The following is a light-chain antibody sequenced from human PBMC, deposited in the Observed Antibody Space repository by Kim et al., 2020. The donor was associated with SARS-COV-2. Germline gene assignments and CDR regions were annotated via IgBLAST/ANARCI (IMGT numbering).Light chain of an antibody. CDR1: QSVSTN. Sequence: SPGERATLSCRASQSVSTNLAWYQHKPGQPPRLLIYGASTRATGVPARFSGSGSGTDFTLTVSSLQSEDFAVYYCHQYNDWPPGDTFGQGTKLEIK. V-gene: IGKV3-15*01. CDR3: HQYNDWPPGDT. J-gene: IGKJ2*01. CDR2: GAS.